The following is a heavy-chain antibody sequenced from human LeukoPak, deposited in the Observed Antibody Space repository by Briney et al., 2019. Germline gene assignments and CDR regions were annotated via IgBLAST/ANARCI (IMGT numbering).Heavy chain of an antibody. CDR2: TYYRSKWYT. V-gene: IGHV6-1*01. CDR1: GDSVSSNSAA. D-gene: IGHD3-22*01. Sequence: SQTLSLTCAISGDSVSSNSAAWNWVRQSPSRGLEWLGRTYYRSKWYTDYAESVKSRITINPDTSKNQFSLQVNSGTPEYTGVYCCARGSSRIYYYDSSGYTHAFDYWGQGILVTVSS. CDR3: ARGSSRIYYYDSSGYTHAFDY. J-gene: IGHJ4*02.